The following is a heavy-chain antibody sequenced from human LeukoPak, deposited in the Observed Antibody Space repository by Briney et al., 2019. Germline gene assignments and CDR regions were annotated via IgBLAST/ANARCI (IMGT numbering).Heavy chain of an antibody. CDR1: GFTVSGEY. CDR2: IYRDGST. J-gene: IGHJ4*02. V-gene: IGHV3-53*01. CDR3: ASISN. Sequence: GGSLRLSSAASGFTVSGEYMSWVRQAPGRWMEWVSVIYRDGSTHYADSVKARFTISRDDSKNTLYLQMNSLRAEDTALYYCASISNWGQGTLVTVSS.